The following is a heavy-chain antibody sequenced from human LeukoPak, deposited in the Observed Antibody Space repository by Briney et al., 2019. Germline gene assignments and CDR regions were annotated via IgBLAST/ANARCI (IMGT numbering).Heavy chain of an antibody. D-gene: IGHD3-22*01. CDR1: GYTFTYYY. CDR2: INPSSGST. CDR3: ATYNVDSYETSDGMDV. J-gene: IGHJ6*02. Sequence: ASVKVSCKASGYTFTYYYMHWVRQAPGQGLEWMGIINPSSGSTSYAQKFQGRVTMTRDTSTSTAYMELSSLRSEDTAVYYCATYNVDSYETSDGMDVWGQGTTVTVSS. V-gene: IGHV1-46*01.